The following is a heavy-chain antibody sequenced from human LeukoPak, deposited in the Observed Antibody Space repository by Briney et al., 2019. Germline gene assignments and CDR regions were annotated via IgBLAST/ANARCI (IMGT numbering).Heavy chain of an antibody. CDR1: GDSVSSNSAA. CDR3: AKNYGDSNWFDP. Sequence: SQTLSLPCAISGDSVSSNSAAWNWIRQSPSRGLEWLGRTYYRSNWFNDFALSVKSRITINPDTSKDQFSLQLNSVTPEDTAVYYCAKNYGDSNWFDPTGPGTLVTVSS. D-gene: IGHD4-17*01. J-gene: IGHJ5*02. CDR2: TYYRSNWFN. V-gene: IGHV6-1*01.